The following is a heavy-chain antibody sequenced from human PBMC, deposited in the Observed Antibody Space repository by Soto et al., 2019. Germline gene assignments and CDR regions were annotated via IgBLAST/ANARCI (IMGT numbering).Heavy chain of an antibody. V-gene: IGHV1-18*01. CDR1: GYTFTSNG. D-gene: IGHD3-22*01. J-gene: IGHJ2*01. CDR3: ARVEGYYDSSGYFPRYWYFDL. CDR2: ISAYNGNT. Sequence: GASVKVSCKASGYTFTSNGIRWVRQAPRQGLEWMGWISAYNGNTNYAQKLQGRVTMTTDTSTSTAYMELRSLRSDDTAVYYCARVEGYYDSSGYFPRYWYFDLWGRGTLVTVSS.